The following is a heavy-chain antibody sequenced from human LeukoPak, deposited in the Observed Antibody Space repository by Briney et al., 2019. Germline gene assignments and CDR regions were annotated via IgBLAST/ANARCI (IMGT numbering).Heavy chain of an antibody. D-gene: IGHD5-18*01. J-gene: IGHJ6*03. CDR3: ARGVQLWSQYYYYTDV. CDR2: IYTSGST. CDR1: GGSISSYY. Sequence: SETLSLTCTVSGGSISSYYWSWIRQPAGKGLEWIGRIYTSGSTNYNPSLKSRVTMSVDTSKNQFSLKLSSVTAADTAVYYCARGVQLWSQYYYYTDVWGKGTTVTVSS. V-gene: IGHV4-4*07.